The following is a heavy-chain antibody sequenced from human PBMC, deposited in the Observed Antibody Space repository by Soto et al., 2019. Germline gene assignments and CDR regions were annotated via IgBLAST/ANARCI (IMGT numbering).Heavy chain of an antibody. CDR3: AKSPWKDNSGWYFDY. V-gene: IGHV3-9*01. CDR2: ISWNSGDI. D-gene: IGHD6-19*01. J-gene: IGHJ4*02. CDR1: GFNFDDYA. Sequence: LRLSCAASGFNFDDYAMHWVRQVPGKGLEWVSGISWNSGDIAYADSVKGRFTISRDNAKNSLYLQMYSLRADGTALYYCAKSPWKDNSGWYFDYWGQGTLVTVSS.